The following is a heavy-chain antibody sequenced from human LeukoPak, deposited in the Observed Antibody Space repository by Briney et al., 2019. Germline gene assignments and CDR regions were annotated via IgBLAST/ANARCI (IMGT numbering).Heavy chain of an antibody. CDR3: ARAWDPYYYYGMDV. D-gene: IGHD1-26*01. CDR1: GYTFTSYD. Sequence: ASVKVSCKASGYTFTSYDINWVRQATGQGLEWMGWMNPNSGNTGYAQKFQGRATMTRNTSISTAYMELSSLRSEDTAVYYCARAWDPYYYYGMDVWGQGTTVTVSS. V-gene: IGHV1-8*01. J-gene: IGHJ6*02. CDR2: MNPNSGNT.